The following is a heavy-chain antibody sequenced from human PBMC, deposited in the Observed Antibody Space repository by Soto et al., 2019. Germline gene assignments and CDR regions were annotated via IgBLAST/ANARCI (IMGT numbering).Heavy chain of an antibody. D-gene: IGHD3-22*01. J-gene: IGHJ4*02. CDR2: IGHTGSPI. CDR3: ARGSWYYCFDW. Sequence: QVQLVESGGGLVKPGGSLTLSCVGSGFTLSDYYMSWIRQAPGKGLVWVAYIGHTGSPIFYADSVKGRVTISRDNAKNSLYLQMNSLRAEDTALYYCARGSWYYCFDWWGQGTLVTVSS. CDR1: GFTLSDYY. V-gene: IGHV3-11*01.